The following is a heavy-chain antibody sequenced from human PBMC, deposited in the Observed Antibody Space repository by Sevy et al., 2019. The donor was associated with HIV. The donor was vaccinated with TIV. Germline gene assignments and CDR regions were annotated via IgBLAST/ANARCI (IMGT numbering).Heavy chain of an antibody. CDR1: AGSFSGYY. J-gene: IGHJ6*02. D-gene: IGHD6-13*01. Sequence: SETLSLTCAVYAGSFSGYYWSWIRQPPGKGLEWIGEINHSGSTNYNPSLKSRVTISVDTSKNQFSLKLSSVTAADTAVYYCARGGTKIAAAGRYYYYGMDVWGQGTTVTVSS. CDR2: INHSGST. V-gene: IGHV4-34*01. CDR3: ARGGTKIAAAGRYYYYGMDV.